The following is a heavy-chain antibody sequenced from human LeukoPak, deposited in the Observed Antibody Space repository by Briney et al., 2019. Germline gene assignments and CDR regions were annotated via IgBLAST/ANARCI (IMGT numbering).Heavy chain of an antibody. V-gene: IGHV4-59*01. Sequence: SETLSLTCGVSGASLSSYYWSWIRQPPGKGLEWIGYVYFSGSTNYNPSLKSRVSTSVDTSKNQFSLKLSSVTAADTAVYYCARDVGGGPFFDYWGQGTLVTVSS. CDR2: VYFSGST. D-gene: IGHD2-15*01. CDR1: GASLSSYY. J-gene: IGHJ4*02. CDR3: ARDVGGGPFFDY.